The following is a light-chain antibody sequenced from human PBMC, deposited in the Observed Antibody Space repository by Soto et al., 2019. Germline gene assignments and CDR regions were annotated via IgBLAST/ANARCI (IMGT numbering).Light chain of an antibody. Sequence: EIVMTQSPATLSVSPGERVTLSCRASQSVSSNLAWYQQKPGQAPRLLLYGASTRATGIPARFSGSGSGTEFTLTISSLQSEDFAVYYCQQYNSWPPITFGQGTRLEIK. CDR3: QQYNSWPPIT. CDR2: GAS. J-gene: IGKJ5*01. CDR1: QSVSSN. V-gene: IGKV3-15*01.